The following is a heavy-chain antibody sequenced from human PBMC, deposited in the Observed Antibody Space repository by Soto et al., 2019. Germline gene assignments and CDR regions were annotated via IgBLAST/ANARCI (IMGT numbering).Heavy chain of an antibody. CDR1: GFTISGCS. Sequence: GGSLRLSCEASGFTISGCSMNWVRQAPGKGLEWLAYITIRTGNIVYADSVRGRFTISADNAENSVFLQLNSLRAEDTAFYYSTKNNAYTYGSFFDFLGHGTLVTVSS. CDR3: TKNNAYTYGSFFDF. D-gene: IGHD3-16*01. CDR2: ITIRTGNI. J-gene: IGHJ4*01. V-gene: IGHV3-48*01.